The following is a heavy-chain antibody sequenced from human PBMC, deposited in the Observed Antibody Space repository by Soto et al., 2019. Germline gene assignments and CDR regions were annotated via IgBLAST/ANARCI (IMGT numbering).Heavy chain of an antibody. CDR2: ISWNSGSI. V-gene: IGHV3-9*01. CDR3: AKDIRSTIHYGMDV. CDR1: GFTFDDYA. D-gene: IGHD2-2*01. J-gene: IGHJ6*02. Sequence: GGSLRLSCAASGFTFDDYAMHWVRQAPGKGLEWVSGISWNSGSIGYADSVKGRFTISRDNAKNSLYLQMNSLRAEDTALYYCAKDIRSTIHYGMDVWRQGTTVTVSS.